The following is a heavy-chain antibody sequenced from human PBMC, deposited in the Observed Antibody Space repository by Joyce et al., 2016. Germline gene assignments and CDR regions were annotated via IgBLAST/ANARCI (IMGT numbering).Heavy chain of an antibody. CDR1: GDSIGTYY. Sequence: QVQLQESGPGLVKPSETLSPTCTVSGDSIGTYYWNWIRQPPGKGLEWIGYIFYTGSTNYNPSLKSRVTMSVDMSKNQFSLNLNSVTAADTAVYYCARVGSSWSFGYWGQGTLVTVSS. J-gene: IGHJ4*02. CDR2: IFYTGST. V-gene: IGHV4-59*01. CDR3: ARVGSSWSFGY. D-gene: IGHD6-13*01.